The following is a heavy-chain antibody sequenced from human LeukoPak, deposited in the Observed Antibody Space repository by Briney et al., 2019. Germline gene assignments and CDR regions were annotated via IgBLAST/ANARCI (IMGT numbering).Heavy chain of an antibody. CDR1: GGSISSSNYY. V-gene: IGHV4-39*01. D-gene: IGHD6-13*01. CDR2: IYYTGST. Sequence: KPSETLSLTCTVSGGSISSSNYYWGWIRQPPGEGLEWIGSIYYTGSTYQNPSLKSRVTISVDTSKNQFSLKLSSVTAADTAVYFCARHVGSSWYQWIDYWGQGTLVTVSS. CDR3: ARHVGSSWYQWIDY. J-gene: IGHJ4*02.